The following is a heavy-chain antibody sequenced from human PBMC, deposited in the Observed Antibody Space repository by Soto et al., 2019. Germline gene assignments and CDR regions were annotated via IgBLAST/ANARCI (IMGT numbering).Heavy chain of an antibody. V-gene: IGHV4-34*02. D-gene: IGHD3-10*01. CDR1: GGSFDDFY. Sequence: QVQLQQWGAGLLRPSETLSLTCAFYGGSFDDFYWRWVRQSPGKGLEWVGEISHDGGTNYSPSLASRVSISVDTSKNQFSLPLRSVTAADTGLYYCARGQLVWYGDLTPYHRDMDVWGQGTTVTVSS. CDR3: ARGQLVWYGDLTPYHRDMDV. J-gene: IGHJ6*02. CDR2: ISHDGGT.